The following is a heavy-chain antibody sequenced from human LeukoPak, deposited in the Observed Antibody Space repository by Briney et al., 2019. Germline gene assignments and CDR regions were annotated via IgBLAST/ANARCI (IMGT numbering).Heavy chain of an antibody. V-gene: IGHV1-18*04. J-gene: IGHJ5*02. CDR2: ISAYNGNT. CDR1: GYTFTSYY. Sequence: ASVKVSCKASGYTFTSYYMHWVRQAPGQGREWMGWISAYNGNTNYAQKLQGRVTITTDTSTSTAYMELRSLRSDDTAVYYCARVAVAGTVINWFDPWGQGTLVTVSS. CDR3: ARVAVAGTVINWFDP. D-gene: IGHD6-19*01.